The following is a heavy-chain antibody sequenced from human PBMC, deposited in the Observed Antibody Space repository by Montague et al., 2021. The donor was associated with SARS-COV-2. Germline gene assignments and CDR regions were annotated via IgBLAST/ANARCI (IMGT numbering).Heavy chain of an antibody. CDR2: IYYSGST. D-gene: IGHD3-3*01. CDR3: AGQRRYQLPITIFGVVMADDFDI. J-gene: IGHJ3*02. CDR1: GGSISSYY. Sequence: SETLSLTCTVSGGSISSYYWSWIRQPPVKGLEWIGYIYYSGSTXXXPSXXXRVTISVDTSKNQFSLKLSSVTAADTAVYYCAGQRRYQLPITIFGVVMADDFDIWGQGTMVTVSS. V-gene: IGHV4-59*08.